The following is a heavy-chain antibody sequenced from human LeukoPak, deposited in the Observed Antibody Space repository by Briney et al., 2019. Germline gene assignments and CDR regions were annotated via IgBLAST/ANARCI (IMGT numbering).Heavy chain of an antibody. D-gene: IGHD1-26*01. CDR2: IYYSGST. CDR1: GGSISSGGYY. Sequence: SQTLSLTCTVSGGSISSGGYYWSWIRQHPGKGLEWIGYIYYSGSTYYNPSLKSRVTISVDTSKNQFSLKLSSVTAADTAVYYCARAIVGATRGVDYWGQGTLVTVSS. CDR3: ARAIVGATRGVDY. V-gene: IGHV4-31*03. J-gene: IGHJ4*02.